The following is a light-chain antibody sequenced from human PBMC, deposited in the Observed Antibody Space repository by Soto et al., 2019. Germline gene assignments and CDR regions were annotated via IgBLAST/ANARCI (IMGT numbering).Light chain of an antibody. Sequence: DIQMTQSPSTLSASVGDRVTITCRASQNIYNWLAWYQQKAGKAPKLLIYAASSLQSGVPSTFSGSGSGTESTLSISSLQPDDFATYYCQQYDSYPYTFGQGTRMEMK. V-gene: IGKV1-5*01. CDR2: AAS. J-gene: IGKJ2*01. CDR1: QNIYNW. CDR3: QQYDSYPYT.